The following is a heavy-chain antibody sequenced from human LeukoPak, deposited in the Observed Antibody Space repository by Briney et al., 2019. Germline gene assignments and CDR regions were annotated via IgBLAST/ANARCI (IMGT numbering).Heavy chain of an antibody. J-gene: IGHJ6*02. CDR2: IIPILGIA. CDR3: AIPTTVARRYYYGMDV. Sequence: SVKVSCKASGGTFSSYAISWVRQAPGQGLEWMGRIIPILGIANYAQKFQGRVTITADESTSTAYMELSSLRSEDTAVYYCAIPTTVARRYYYGMDVWGQGTTVTVSS. D-gene: IGHD4-23*01. CDR1: GGTFSSYA. V-gene: IGHV1-69*04.